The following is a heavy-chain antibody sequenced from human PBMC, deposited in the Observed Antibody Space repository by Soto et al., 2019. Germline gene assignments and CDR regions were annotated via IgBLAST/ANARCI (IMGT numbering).Heavy chain of an antibody. CDR1: GFTFSSYA. V-gene: IGHV3-30-3*01. CDR2: ISYDGSNK. J-gene: IGHJ4*02. CDR3: ARDPRFGEFPQGVDY. D-gene: IGHD3-10*01. Sequence: GGSLRLSCAASGFTFSSYAMHWVRQAPGKGLEWVAVISYDGSNKYYADSVKGRFTISRDNSKNTLYLQMNSLRAEDTAVYYCARDPRFGEFPQGVDYWGQGTLVTVSS.